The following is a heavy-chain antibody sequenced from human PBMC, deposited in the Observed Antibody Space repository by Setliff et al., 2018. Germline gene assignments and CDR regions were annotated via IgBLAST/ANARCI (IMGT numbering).Heavy chain of an antibody. Sequence: PGGSLRLSCASSGFTFGGSAMHWVRQAPGKGLEWGAFIWFDGSNKYYAASVTGRFTISRDNSRDTLYLQMNNLRVEDTAVYYCVRDPPGSGFAFESWGQGTLVTVSS. CDR1: GFTFGGSA. CDR2: IWFDGSNK. CDR3: VRDPPGSGFAFES. D-gene: IGHD6-19*01. J-gene: IGHJ4*02. V-gene: IGHV3-33*01.